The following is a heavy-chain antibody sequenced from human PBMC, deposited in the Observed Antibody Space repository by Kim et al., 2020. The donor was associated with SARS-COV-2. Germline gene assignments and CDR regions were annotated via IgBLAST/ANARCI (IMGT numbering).Heavy chain of an antibody. D-gene: IGHD3-16*01. CDR1: GLTFSSND. CDR3: ARSMGNRFDT. V-gene: IGHV3-23*01. CDR2: LAATDGRT. J-gene: IGHJ5*02. Sequence: GGSLRLSCAASGLTFSSNDMSWIRQAPGKGLEWVSTLAATDGRTFYPDSVSGRFVVSRDNSKDTLYLQMNSLRADDTALYYCARSMGNRFDTWGQGTLVIVAS.